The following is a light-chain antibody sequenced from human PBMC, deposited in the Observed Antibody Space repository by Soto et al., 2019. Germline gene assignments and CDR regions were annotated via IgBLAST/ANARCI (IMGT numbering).Light chain of an antibody. V-gene: IGKV3-20*01. J-gene: IGKJ5*01. CDR2: RAS. CDR1: QSVRSN. CDR3: QQYGNSPPET. Sequence: EIVMTQSPATLSASPGERATLSCRASQSVRSNLAWYQQKPGQAPRLLIYRASSRATGIPDRFRGSGSGTDFTLTISRLEPEDFAVYYCQQYGNSPPETFGQGTRLEIK.